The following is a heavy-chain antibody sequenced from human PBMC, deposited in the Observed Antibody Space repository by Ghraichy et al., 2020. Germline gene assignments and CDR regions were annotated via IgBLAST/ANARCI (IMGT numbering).Heavy chain of an antibody. V-gene: IGHV1-2*02. CDR1: GYTFTDYY. D-gene: IGHD3-3*01. Sequence: ASVKVSCKASGYTFTDYYIHWVRQAPGQGLEWMGWFNPNSGGTYYAQKFQGRVTMTRDTSISTAYMELSSLRSDDTAVYYCARGSQLGVLQPADPWGQGTLVTVSS. CDR2: FNPNSGGT. CDR3: ARGSQLGVLQPADP. J-gene: IGHJ5*02.